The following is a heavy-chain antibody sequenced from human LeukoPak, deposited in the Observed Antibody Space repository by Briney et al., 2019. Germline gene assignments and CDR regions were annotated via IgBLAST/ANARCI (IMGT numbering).Heavy chain of an antibody. CDR1: GYTFTSYY. Sequence: GASVKVSCKASGYTFTSYYMHWVRQAPGQGLEWMGIINPSGGSTSYAQKFQGRVTMTRDTSTSTVYMKLSSLRSEDTAVYYCARAWGIFGVVIIGYFDYWGQGTLVTVSS. CDR3: ARAWGIFGVVIIGYFDY. D-gene: IGHD3-3*01. J-gene: IGHJ4*02. V-gene: IGHV1-46*01. CDR2: INPSGGST.